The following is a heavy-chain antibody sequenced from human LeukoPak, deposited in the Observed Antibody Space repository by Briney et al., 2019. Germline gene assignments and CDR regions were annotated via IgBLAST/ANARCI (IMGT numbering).Heavy chain of an antibody. Sequence: TTSETLSLTCAVYGGSFSGYYWSWIRQPPGKGLEWIGYIYYSGSTNYNPSLKSRVTISVDTSKNQFSLKLSSVTAADTAVYYCAREPYDFWSGYYPQGSWFDPWGQGTLVTVSS. CDR1: GGSFSGYY. J-gene: IGHJ5*02. CDR2: IYYSGST. V-gene: IGHV4-59*01. D-gene: IGHD3-3*01. CDR3: AREPYDFWSGYYPQGSWFDP.